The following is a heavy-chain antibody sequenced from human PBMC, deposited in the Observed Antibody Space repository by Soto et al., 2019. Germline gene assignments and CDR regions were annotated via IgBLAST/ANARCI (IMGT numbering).Heavy chain of an antibody. CDR3: ARAETMVRGVTDTYNY. Sequence: PSETLSLTCTVSGGSISSYYWSWIRQPPGKGLEWIGYIYYSGSTNYNPSLKSRVTISVDTSKNQFSLKLSSVTAADTAVYYCARAETMVRGVTDTYNYWGQGTQVTGLL. V-gene: IGHV4-59*01. D-gene: IGHD3-10*01. CDR1: GGSISSYY. CDR2: IYYSGST. J-gene: IGHJ4*02.